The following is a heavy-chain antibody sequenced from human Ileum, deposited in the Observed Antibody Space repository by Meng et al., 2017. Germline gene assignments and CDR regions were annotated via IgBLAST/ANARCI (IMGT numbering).Heavy chain of an antibody. CDR2: VDKSGTFT. D-gene: IGHD6-19*01. V-gene: IGHV3-23*05. CDR1: GFTFRNDA. Sequence: GESLKISCAASGFTFRNDAMIWVRQGAGKGLEWVSLVDKSGTFTSYADSVKGRFTISRDNSKNTFYLQMNSLRVEDTAVYYCVRGAWLAHWGQGALVPVSS. J-gene: IGHJ4*02. CDR3: VRGAWLAH.